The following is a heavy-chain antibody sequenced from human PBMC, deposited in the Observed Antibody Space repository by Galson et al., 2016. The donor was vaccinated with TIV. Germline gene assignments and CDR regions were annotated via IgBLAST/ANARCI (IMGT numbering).Heavy chain of an antibody. CDR2: IYWDEDK. CDR3: AQRRSAFSYSGGFYFTFAEYFQH. CDR1: GFSLRTSGVG. J-gene: IGHJ1*01. V-gene: IGHV2-5*02. Sequence: PALVKPTQTLTLTCSFSGFSLRTSGVGVAWIRQPPGKALEWLALIYWDEDKRYSPSLNSRLTITKDTSKNQVVLTMTNMDPVDTATYYCAQRRSAFSYSGGFYFTFAEYFQHWGQGTLVTVSS. D-gene: IGHD2-15*01.